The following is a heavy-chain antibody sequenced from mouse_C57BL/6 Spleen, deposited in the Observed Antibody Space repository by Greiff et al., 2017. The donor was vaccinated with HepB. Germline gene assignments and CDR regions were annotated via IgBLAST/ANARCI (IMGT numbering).Heavy chain of an antibody. CDR2: IDPETGGT. CDR1: GYTYTDYE. D-gene: IGHD1-1*01. CDR3: TNYYGSSLYAMDY. V-gene: IGHV1-15*01. J-gene: IGHJ4*01. Sequence: VKLMESGAELVRPGASVTLSCKASGYTYTDYEMHWVKQTPVHGLEWIGAIDPETGGTAYNQKFKGKAILTADKSSSTAYMELRSLTSEDSAVYYCTNYYGSSLYAMDYWGQGTSVTVSS.